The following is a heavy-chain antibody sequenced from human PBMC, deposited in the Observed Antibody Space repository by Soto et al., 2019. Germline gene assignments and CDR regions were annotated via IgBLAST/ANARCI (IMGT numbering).Heavy chain of an antibody. D-gene: IGHD6-19*01. J-gene: IGHJ6*02. Sequence: SETLSLTCTVSGGSISSGGYYWSWIRQDPGEGLEGIGYIDYRGSTNYNPSLKSRVTISVDTSKNQFSLKLSSVTAADTAVYYCARHGQWLVTGYFYYGMDVWGQGTTVTVSS. CDR2: IDYRGST. CDR3: ARHGQWLVTGYFYYGMDV. V-gene: IGHV4-61*08. CDR1: GGSISSGGYY.